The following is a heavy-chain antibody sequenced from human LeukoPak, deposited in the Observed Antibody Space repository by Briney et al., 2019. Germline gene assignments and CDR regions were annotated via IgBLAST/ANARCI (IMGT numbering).Heavy chain of an antibody. J-gene: IGHJ4*02. Sequence: ASVKVSCKASGYTFTSYAMNWVRQAPRQGLEWMRKVDRSGGSTSYAQKFQGRVTVTRDTSTTTVHMELRGLRSEDTAVYYCARDQEGVDYWGQGTVVTFSS. V-gene: IGHV1-46*01. CDR1: GYTFTSYA. CDR3: ARDQEGVDY. CDR2: VDRSGGST.